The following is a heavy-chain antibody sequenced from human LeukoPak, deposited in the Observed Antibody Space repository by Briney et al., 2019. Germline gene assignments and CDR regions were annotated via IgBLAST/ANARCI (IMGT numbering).Heavy chain of an antibody. CDR1: GFTFSSNY. V-gene: IGHV3-66*01. CDR3: ARSVLATAGPDY. D-gene: IGHD6-13*01. Sequence: PGGSLRLSCAASGFTFSSNYMSWVRQAPGKGLEWVSVLYPGGYTYYADSVKGRFTISRDNSNNTLYLQMNSLRAEDTAVFYCARSVLATAGPDYWGQGTLVTVSS. J-gene: IGHJ4*02. CDR2: LYPGGYT.